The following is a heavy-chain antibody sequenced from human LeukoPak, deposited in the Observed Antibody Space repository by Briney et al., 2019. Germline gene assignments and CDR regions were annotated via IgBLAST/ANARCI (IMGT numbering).Heavy chain of an antibody. CDR2: ISGSGGST. V-gene: IGHV3-23*01. CDR1: GFTFSSYA. Sequence: GGSLRLSCAASGFTFSSYAMSWVRQAPGKGLEWVSAISGSGGSTYYADSVRGRFTISRDNSKNTLYLQMNSLRAEDTAVYYCAKGDIVVVPAAMGFDPWGQGTLVTDSS. J-gene: IGHJ5*02. CDR3: AKGDIVVVPAAMGFDP. D-gene: IGHD2-2*01.